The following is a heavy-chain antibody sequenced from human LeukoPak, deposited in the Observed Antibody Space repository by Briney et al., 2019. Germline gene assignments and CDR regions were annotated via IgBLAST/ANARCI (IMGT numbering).Heavy chain of an antibody. CDR3: ARGEVLRYFDWFPPSSYYFDY. CDR1: GYTFTSYG. D-gene: IGHD3-9*01. Sequence: ASVKVSCKASGYTFTSYGISWVRQAPGQGLVWMGWISAYNGNTNYAQKLQGRVTMTTDTSTSTAYMELRSLRSDDTAVYYCARGEVLRYFDWFPPSSYYFDYWGQGTLVTVSS. CDR2: ISAYNGNT. J-gene: IGHJ4*02. V-gene: IGHV1-18*01.